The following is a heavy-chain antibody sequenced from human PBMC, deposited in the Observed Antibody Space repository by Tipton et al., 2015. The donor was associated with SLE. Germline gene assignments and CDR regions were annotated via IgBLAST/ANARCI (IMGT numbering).Heavy chain of an antibody. D-gene: IGHD3-10*01. Sequence: GSLRLSCVASGFTFNSYVMSWVRQAPGKGLEWVSALNYSGDRTYYIDSVKGRFTISRDNSKNTLFLEMNSLRADDTAIYYCAKVEGGYYDSGYFAKWGQGTLVTVTS. V-gene: IGHV3-23*01. CDR3: AKVEGGYYDSGYFAK. CDR2: LNYSGDRT. J-gene: IGHJ4*02. CDR1: GFTFNSYV.